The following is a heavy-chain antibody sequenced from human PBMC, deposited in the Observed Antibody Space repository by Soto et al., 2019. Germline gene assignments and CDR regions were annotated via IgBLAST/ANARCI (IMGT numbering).Heavy chain of an antibody. CDR2: IYYSGST. CDR1: GGSVSSGSYY. CDR3: ARTIQHGYNPTYYFDY. D-gene: IGHD5-12*01. V-gene: IGHV4-61*01. Sequence: QVQLQESGPGLVKPSETLSLTCTVSGGSVSSGSYYWSWIRQPPGKGLEWIGYIYYSGSTNYNPSLKSRVTISVDTSKNQFSLKLSSVTAADTAVYYCARTIQHGYNPTYYFDYWGQGTLVTVSS. J-gene: IGHJ4*02.